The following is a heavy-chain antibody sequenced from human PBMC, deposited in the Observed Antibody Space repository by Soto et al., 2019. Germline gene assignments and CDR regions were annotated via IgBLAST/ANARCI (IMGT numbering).Heavy chain of an antibody. J-gene: IGHJ5*02. D-gene: IGHD6-6*01. CDR3: ARDGIAARPIAWFDP. CDR2: IIPIFGTA. Sequence: QVQLVQSGAAVKKPGSSVKVSCKASGGTFSSYAISWVRQAPGQGLEWMGGIIPIFGTANYAQKFQGRVTITADESTSTAYMELSSLASEETPVYYFARDGIAARPIAWFDPWGQGTLVTVSS. CDR1: GGTFSSYA. V-gene: IGHV1-69*12.